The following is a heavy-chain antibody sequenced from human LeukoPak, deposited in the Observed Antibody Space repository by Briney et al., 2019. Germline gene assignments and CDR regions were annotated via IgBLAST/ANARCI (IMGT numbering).Heavy chain of an antibody. CDR1: NYTFPGYG. D-gene: IGHD4/OR15-4a*01. CDR2: MNSYNGKT. J-gene: IGHJ5*01. CDR3: ARGSYFDYGGFDF. Sequence: EASVKVSCRASNYTFPGYGISWVRQAPGQGLEWMGSMNSYNGKTNYAQKFQGRVTVTTDTSTSTAYMELRSLGSDDTAVYYCARGSYFDYGGFDFWGQGPLVTVSS. V-gene: IGHV1-18*01.